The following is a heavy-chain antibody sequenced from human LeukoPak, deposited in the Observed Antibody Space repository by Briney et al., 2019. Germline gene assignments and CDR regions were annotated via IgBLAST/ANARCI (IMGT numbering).Heavy chain of an antibody. Sequence: GGSLRLSCVVSGFPFSNNPMNWVGQAPGKGLEGVSYISTAITTTYYAESVKGRFTISRDNAKNSLYLQMNSLRVEDTAVYYCARDGGKGYEIDYWGQGTLVTVSS. D-gene: IGHD2-2*01. CDR1: GFPFSNNP. J-gene: IGHJ4*02. CDR2: ISTAITTT. V-gene: IGHV3-48*01. CDR3: ARDGGKGYEIDY.